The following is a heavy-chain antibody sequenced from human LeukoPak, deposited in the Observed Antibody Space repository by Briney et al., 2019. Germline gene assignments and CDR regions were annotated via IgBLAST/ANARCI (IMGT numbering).Heavy chain of an antibody. Sequence: GGSLRLSCAASGFTFSSYWMSWVRQAPGKGQEWVANIKQDGSEKYYVDSVKGRFTISRDNAKNSLYLQMNSLRAEDTAVYYCARDAGWYGDYADYWGQGTLVTVSS. CDR1: GFTFSSYW. D-gene: IGHD4-17*01. V-gene: IGHV3-7*01. CDR2: IKQDGSEK. CDR3: ARDAGWYGDYADY. J-gene: IGHJ4*02.